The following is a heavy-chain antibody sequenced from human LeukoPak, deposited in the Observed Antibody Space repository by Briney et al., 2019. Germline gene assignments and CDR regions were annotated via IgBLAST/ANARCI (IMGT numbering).Heavy chain of an antibody. J-gene: IGHJ4*02. CDR1: GFTFSSYA. CDR2: ISSNGGST. V-gene: IGHV3-64D*06. CDR3: VKGPGTTYYDILTGPVMGYYFDY. D-gene: IGHD3-9*01. Sequence: GGSLRLSCSASGFTFSSYAMHWVRQAPGKGLEYVSAISSNGGSTYYADSVKGRFTSSRDNSKNTLYLQMSSLRAEDTAVYYCVKGPGTTYYDILTGPVMGYYFDYWGQGTLVTVSS.